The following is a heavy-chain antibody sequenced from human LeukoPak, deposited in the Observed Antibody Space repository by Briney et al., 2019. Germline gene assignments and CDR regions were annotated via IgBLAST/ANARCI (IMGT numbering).Heavy chain of an antibody. CDR1: GFTVSGNY. CDR2: ISGSSSSS. J-gene: IGHJ4*02. V-gene: IGHV3-23*01. CDR3: VKEGEVVITHRFDS. D-gene: IGHD3-22*01. Sequence: GGSLRLSCAASGFTVSGNYMSWVRQAPGKGLEWVSGISGSSSSSYYADSVKGRFTISRDYSNNTVYLQMNSLRAEDTAVYYCVKEGEVVITHRFDSWGQGTLVTVSS.